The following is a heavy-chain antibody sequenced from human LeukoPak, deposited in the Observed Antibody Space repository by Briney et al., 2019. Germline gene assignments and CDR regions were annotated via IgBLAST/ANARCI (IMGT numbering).Heavy chain of an antibody. J-gene: IGHJ4*02. V-gene: IGHV3-15*01. Sequence: GGSLRLSCVASGFTFSNAWMNWVRQAPGKGLKWVGRIQSKTDGGTSDYGAPVKGRFTISRDDSKNALYLQMNSLKTEDTAVYYCTTAPKWETQGTDYWGQGTLVTISS. CDR2: IQSKTDGGTS. CDR1: GFTFSNAW. D-gene: IGHD1-26*01. CDR3: TTAPKWETQGTDY.